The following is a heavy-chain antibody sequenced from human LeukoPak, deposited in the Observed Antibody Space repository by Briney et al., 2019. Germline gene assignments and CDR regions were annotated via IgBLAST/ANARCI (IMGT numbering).Heavy chain of an antibody. CDR3: ARSPIGDSRYYYYMDV. CDR1: GGTFSSYA. Sequence: ASVKVSCKASGGTFSSYAISWVRQAPGQGLEWMGWISAYNGNTNYAQKLQGRVTMTTDTSTSTAYMELRSLRSDDTAVYYCARSPIGDSRYYYYMDVWGKGTTVTVSS. V-gene: IGHV1-18*01. J-gene: IGHJ6*03. CDR2: ISAYNGNT. D-gene: IGHD2-21*01.